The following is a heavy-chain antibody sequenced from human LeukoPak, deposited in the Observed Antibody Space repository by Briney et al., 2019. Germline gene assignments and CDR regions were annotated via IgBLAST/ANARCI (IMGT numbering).Heavy chain of an antibody. V-gene: IGHV3-49*04. D-gene: IGHD1-26*01. CDR3: TRERRSIVGDTVDY. Sequence: GRSLRLSCTASGFTFGDYAMSWVRQAPGKGLEWVGFIRGKAYGGTTEYAASVKGRFTISRDDSKSIAYLQMNSLKTEDTAVYYCTRERRSIVGDTVDYWGQGTLVTASS. CDR1: GFTFGDYA. J-gene: IGHJ4*02. CDR2: IRGKAYGGTT.